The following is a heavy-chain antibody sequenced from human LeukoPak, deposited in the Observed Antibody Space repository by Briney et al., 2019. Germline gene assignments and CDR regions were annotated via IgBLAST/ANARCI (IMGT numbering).Heavy chain of an antibody. CDR1: GGSISSSSYY. V-gene: IGHV4-39*07. CDR3: ARGPGLRFLEWLLPRGAFDI. D-gene: IGHD3-3*01. CDR2: IYYSGST. Sequence: SETLSLTCTVSGGSISSSSYYWGWIRQPPGKGLEWIGSIYYSGSTYYNPSLKSRVTISVDTSKNQFSLKLSSVTAADTAVYYCARGPGLRFLEWLLPRGAFDIWGQGTMVTVSS. J-gene: IGHJ3*02.